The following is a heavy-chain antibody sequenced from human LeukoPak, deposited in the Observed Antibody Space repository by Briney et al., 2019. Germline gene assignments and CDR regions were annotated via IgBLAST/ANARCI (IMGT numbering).Heavy chain of an antibody. J-gene: IGHJ4*02. CDR3: ARDLRGSYDY. CDR2: ISGSGGST. D-gene: IGHD1-26*01. Sequence: GGSLRLSCAASGFTFSSYAMSWVRQAPGKGLEWVSAISGSGGSTYYADSVKGRFTISRDDAKNSLYLQMSSLRAEDTAVYYCARDLRGSYDYWGQGTLVTVSS. CDR1: GFTFSSYA. V-gene: IGHV3-23*01.